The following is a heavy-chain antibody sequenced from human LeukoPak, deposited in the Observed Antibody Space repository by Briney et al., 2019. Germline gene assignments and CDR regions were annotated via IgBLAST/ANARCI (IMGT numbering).Heavy chain of an antibody. CDR1: GFTFSNYG. J-gene: IGHJ4*02. Sequence: GGSLRLSCAASGFTFSNYGMHWVRQAPGKGLEWVAIISYDGSNKYYADSVKGRFTMSRDNSKNTLSLQMNSLRAEDTAVYYCAKDMRYQYYFDYWGQGTLVTVSS. D-gene: IGHD2-2*01. V-gene: IGHV3-30*18. CDR2: ISYDGSNK. CDR3: AKDMRYQYYFDY.